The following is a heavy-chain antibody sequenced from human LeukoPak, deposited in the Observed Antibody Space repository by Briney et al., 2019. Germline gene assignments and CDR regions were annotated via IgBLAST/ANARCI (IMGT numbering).Heavy chain of an antibody. CDR2: IRYDGSHT. CDR1: GFSFSSYS. V-gene: IGHV3-30*02. CDR3: AKGMRRDSPFYYYYYYIDV. J-gene: IGHJ6*03. D-gene: IGHD2-21*02. Sequence: GGSLRLSCAASGFSFSSYSFNWVRQAPGKGLEWVTFIRYDGSHTYYADSVKGRFTISRDNSKNTLYLQMNSLRAEDTAVYFCAKGMRRDSPFYYYYYYIDVWGIGTTVTVSS.